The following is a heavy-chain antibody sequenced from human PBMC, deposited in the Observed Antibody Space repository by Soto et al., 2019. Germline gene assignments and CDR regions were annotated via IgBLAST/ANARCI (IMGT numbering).Heavy chain of an antibody. V-gene: IGHV4-31*11. CDR3: ASLAYCGGDCRRNWFDP. D-gene: IGHD2-21*02. CDR2: IYYSGST. Sequence: PSETLSLTCAVEGGYFSGYYWSWIRQHPGKGLEWIGYIYYSGSTYYNPSLKSRVTISVDTSKNQFSLKLSSVTAADTAVYYCASLAYCGGDCRRNWFDPWGQGTLVTVSS. CDR1: GGYFSGYY. J-gene: IGHJ5*02.